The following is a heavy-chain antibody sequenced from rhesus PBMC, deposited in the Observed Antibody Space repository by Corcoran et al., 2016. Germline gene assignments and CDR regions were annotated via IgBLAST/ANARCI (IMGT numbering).Heavy chain of an antibody. D-gene: IGHD1-44*01. CDR1: GFTFSSYG. CDR2: IWYDGSKK. V-gene: IGHV3-54*02. J-gene: IGHJ4*01. Sequence: EVQLVESGGGLVQPGGSLRLSCAASGFTFSSYGMHWVRQAPGKGLEWVAVIWYDGSKKYYADFMKDRFTISRDNSKNMVYLQMNNLRVEDMAVYYCVKAEGTTNSYYFDYWGQGVLVTVSS. CDR3: VKAEGTTNSYYFDY.